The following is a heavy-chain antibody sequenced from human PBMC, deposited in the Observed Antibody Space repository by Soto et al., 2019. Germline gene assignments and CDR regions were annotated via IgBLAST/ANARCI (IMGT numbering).Heavy chain of an antibody. CDR2: IYYSGST. CDR3: ARASNKRGYSYGPDY. Sequence: SETLFLTCTVSGGSISSGGYYWSWIRQHPGKGLEWIGYIYYSGSTNYNPSLKSRVTISVDTSKNQFSLKLSSVTAADTAVYYCARASNKRGYSYGPDYWGQGTLVTVSS. J-gene: IGHJ4*02. D-gene: IGHD5-18*01. CDR1: GGSISSGGYY. V-gene: IGHV4-61*08.